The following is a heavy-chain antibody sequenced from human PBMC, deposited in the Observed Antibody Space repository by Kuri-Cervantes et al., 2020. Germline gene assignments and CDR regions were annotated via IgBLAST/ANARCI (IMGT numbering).Heavy chain of an antibody. J-gene: IGHJ4*02. CDR3: ARSMRWLQYYFDY. V-gene: IGHV4-34*01. CDR1: GGSLSGYY. Sequence: SETLSLTCAVYGGSLSGYYWSWIRQPPGKGLEWIGEINHSGSTNYNPSLKSRVTISVDTSKNQFSLKLSSVTAADTAVYYCARSMRWLQYYFDYWGQGTLVTVSS. CDR2: INHSGST. D-gene: IGHD5-24*01.